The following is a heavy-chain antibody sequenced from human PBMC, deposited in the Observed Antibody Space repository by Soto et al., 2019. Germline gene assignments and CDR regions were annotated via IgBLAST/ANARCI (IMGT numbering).Heavy chain of an antibody. CDR3: ARDPAGRTPKDYMVRGPLSS. J-gene: IGHJ5*02. D-gene: IGHD3-10*01. CDR1: GFTFSDYY. V-gene: IGHV3-11*01. Sequence: GGSLRLSCAASGFTFSDYYMSWIRQAPGKGLEWVSYISSSGSTIYYADSVKGRFTISRDNAKNSLYLQMNSLRAEDTAVYYCARDPAGRTPKDYMVRGPLSSWGQGTLVTVSS. CDR2: ISSSGSTI.